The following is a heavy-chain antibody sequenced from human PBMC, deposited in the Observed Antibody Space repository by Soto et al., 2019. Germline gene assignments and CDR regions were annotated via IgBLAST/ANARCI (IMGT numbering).Heavy chain of an antibody. D-gene: IGHD2-2*01. CDR1: GFSLSTSGVG. CDR3: AHEVGYCISTSCYENWFDP. CDR2: IYWDDDK. Sequence: QITLKESGPTLVKPTQTLTLTCTFSGFSLSTSGVGVGWIRQPPGKALEWLALIYWDDDKRYSPSLKSRLTITKDTSKNQVVLTMTNMDPVDTATYYCAHEVGYCISTSCYENWFDPWGQGTLVTVSS. J-gene: IGHJ5*02. V-gene: IGHV2-5*02.